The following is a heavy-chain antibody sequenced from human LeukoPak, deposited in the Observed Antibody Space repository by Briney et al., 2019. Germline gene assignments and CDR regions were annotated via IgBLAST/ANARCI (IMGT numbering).Heavy chain of an antibody. Sequence: PGGSLRLSCAASGFTFSNYEMNWVRQAPGKGLEWLSYISGSGTAIYHADSVKGRFTISRDNAKNSLYLQMNSLRVEDTAVYYCARSYYSSGSSSFDYWGQGTLVTVSS. D-gene: IGHD3-10*01. CDR2: ISGSGTAI. V-gene: IGHV3-48*03. CDR1: GFTFSNYE. CDR3: ARSYYSSGSSSFDY. J-gene: IGHJ4*02.